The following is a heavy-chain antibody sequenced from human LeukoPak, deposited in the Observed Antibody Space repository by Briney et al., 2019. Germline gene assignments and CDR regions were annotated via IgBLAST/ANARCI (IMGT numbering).Heavy chain of an antibody. Sequence: SETLSLTCAVSGGSISSGGYSWSWIRQPPGKGLEWIGYIYHSGSTYYNPSLKSRVTISVDRSKHQFSLKLSSVTAADTAVYYCARGAPFVWFYWGRGTLVTVSS. CDR1: GGSISSGGYS. CDR3: ARGAPFVWFY. V-gene: IGHV4-30-2*01. D-gene: IGHD3-9*01. J-gene: IGHJ4*02. CDR2: IYHSGST.